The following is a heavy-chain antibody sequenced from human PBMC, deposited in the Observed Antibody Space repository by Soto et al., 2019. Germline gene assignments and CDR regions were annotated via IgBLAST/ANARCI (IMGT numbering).Heavy chain of an antibody. V-gene: IGHV4-4*02. CDR3: ARCLVGALDY. CDR2: VYHSGSS. D-gene: IGHD1-26*01. Sequence: PSETLSVTCVFSVASIFSRTWWRWFRQPPGKGPEWIGEVYHSGSSNYNPSRKSRVTISVDKSNNQLSLKVNSVTAADTAVYYCARCLVGALDYWGQGTMVTFSS. CDR1: VASIFSRTW. J-gene: IGHJ4*02.